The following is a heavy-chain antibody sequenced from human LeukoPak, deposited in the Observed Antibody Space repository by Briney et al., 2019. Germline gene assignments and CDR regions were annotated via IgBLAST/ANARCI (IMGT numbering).Heavy chain of an antibody. J-gene: IGHJ4*02. CDR2: ISSSSSYI. Sequence: PGGSLRLSCAASGFTFSSYSMNWVRQAPGKGLEWVSSISSSSSYIYYADSVKGRFTISRDNAKNSLYLQMNSLRAEDTAVYYCAREGWQHLVYYFDYWGQGTLVTVSS. CDR3: AREGWQHLVYYFDY. CDR1: GFTFSSYS. V-gene: IGHV3-21*01. D-gene: IGHD6-13*01.